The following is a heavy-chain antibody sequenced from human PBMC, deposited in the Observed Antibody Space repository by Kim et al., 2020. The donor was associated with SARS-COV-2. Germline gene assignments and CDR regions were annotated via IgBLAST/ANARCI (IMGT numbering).Heavy chain of an antibody. CDR2: IYYSGST. V-gene: IGHV4-39*01. CDR3: ARHIQGADSDGHLYYFDY. J-gene: IGHJ4*02. CDR1: GGSIINNNYY. Sequence: SETLSLTCTVSGGSIINNNYYWGWSRQPPGKGLEWIGSIYYSGSTDYSPSLQSRLNMSVDASKKQFSLKLSSVTAADTAVYYCARHIQGADSDGHLYYFDYWGPGTLVTVSS. D-gene: IGHD2-21*01.